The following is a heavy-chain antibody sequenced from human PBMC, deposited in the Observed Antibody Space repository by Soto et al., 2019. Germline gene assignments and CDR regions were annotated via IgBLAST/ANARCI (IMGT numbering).Heavy chain of an antibody. CDR3: ARFSSSGLSYYFGMDV. CDR2: IYHTGIT. CDR1: GFSISNNNW. J-gene: IGHJ6*02. Sequence: SETLSLTCAVSGFSISNNNWWTWVRQPPGKGLEWVGEIYHTGITNYSPSLKSRVTISVDNSKNQFSLRLTSVTAADTAVYYCARFSSSGLSYYFGMDVWGQGTTVTVSS. V-gene: IGHV4-4*02. D-gene: IGHD6-13*01.